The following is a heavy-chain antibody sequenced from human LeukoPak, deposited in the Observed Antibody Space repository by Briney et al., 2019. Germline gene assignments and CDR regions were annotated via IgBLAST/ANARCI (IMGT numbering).Heavy chain of an antibody. V-gene: IGHV3-11*01. CDR3: ARKAPARRCLDY. CDR2: ISSGGSTI. Sequence: GGSLRLSCAVSGFTFSDYYMSWIRQAPGKGLEWVSYISSGGSTISHAYSVKGRFTISKDNAENSLYLQMNSLTADDTAVYYCARKAPARRCLDYWGQGTLVTVSS. J-gene: IGHJ4*02. D-gene: IGHD2-2*01. CDR1: GFTFSDYY.